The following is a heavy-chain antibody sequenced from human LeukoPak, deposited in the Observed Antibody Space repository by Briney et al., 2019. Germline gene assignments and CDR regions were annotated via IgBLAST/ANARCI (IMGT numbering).Heavy chain of an antibody. V-gene: IGHV3-20*04. CDR3: ARDPITSPFYFDY. CDR1: GFAFDEHG. D-gene: IGHD2-2*01. J-gene: IGHJ4*02. Sequence: GGSLRLSCTASGFAFDEHGMSWVRQVPGKGLEWVSGINWSGGSTGYADPLRGRFTISRDNAKNSLYLQMDSLRAEDTAFYYCARDPITSPFYFDYWGQGTLVTVSS. CDR2: INWSGGST.